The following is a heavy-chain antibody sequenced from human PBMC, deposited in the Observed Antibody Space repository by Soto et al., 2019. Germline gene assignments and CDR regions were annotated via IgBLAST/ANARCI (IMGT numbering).Heavy chain of an antibody. J-gene: IGHJ6*02. CDR2: IIPIFGTA. D-gene: IGHD1-7*01. CDR1: GGTFSSYA. V-gene: IGHV1-69*12. CDR3: AGPPELTRIYYYYGMDV. Sequence: QVQLVQSGAEVKKPGSSVKASCKASGGTFSSYAISWVRQAPGQGLEWMGGIIPIFGTANYAQKFQGRVTLTADESTSTAYMELSSLRSEDTAVYYCAGPPELTRIYYYYGMDVWGQGTTVTVSS.